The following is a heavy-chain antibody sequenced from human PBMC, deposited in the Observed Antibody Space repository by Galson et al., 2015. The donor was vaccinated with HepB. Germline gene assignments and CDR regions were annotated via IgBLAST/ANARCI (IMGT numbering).Heavy chain of an antibody. CDR2: INVANGDT. CDR3: AREGGRVGASLGEDY. Sequence: SVKVSCKASGYSFTRNAIHWVRQAPGQTLEWVGWINVANGDTRYSQKFQDRVTITSDTSASTAYMGMSSLRPEDTAFYYCAREGGRVGASLGEDYWGQGTLITVSS. V-gene: IGHV1-3*01. CDR1: GYSFTRNA. J-gene: IGHJ4*02. D-gene: IGHD3-16*01.